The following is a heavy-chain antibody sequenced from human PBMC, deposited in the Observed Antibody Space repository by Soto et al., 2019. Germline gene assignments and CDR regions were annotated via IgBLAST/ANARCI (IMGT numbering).Heavy chain of an antibody. CDR1: GYTFTSYG. J-gene: IGHJ4*02. V-gene: IGHV1-18*04. D-gene: IGHD3-22*01. Sequence: ASVKVSCKASGYTFTSYGISWVRQAPGQGLEWMGWISAYNGNTNYAQKLQGRVTMTTDTTTSAAYMELRSLRSDDTAVYYCARDKSVAGYYDSSGYYYVGAWYFDYWGQGTLVTVSS. CDR3: ARDKSVAGYYDSSGYYYVGAWYFDY. CDR2: ISAYNGNT.